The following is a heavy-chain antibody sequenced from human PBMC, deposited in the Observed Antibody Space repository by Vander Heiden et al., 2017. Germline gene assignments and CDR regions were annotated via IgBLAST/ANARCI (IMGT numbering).Heavy chain of an antibody. CDR1: GVSISVNNW. D-gene: IGHD3-3*01. Sequence: VQLQESGPGLVKPSGSLSLTCAVSGVSISVNNWWSWVRQTPGKWLEWIGEIYHSGNTNYNPSLQSRVSISLDKSKNQFSLTLTSVTAADTAMYYCAGDDLLSGIAYWGQGTLVTVSS. CDR3: AGDDLLSGIAY. J-gene: IGHJ4*02. CDR2: IYHSGNT. V-gene: IGHV4-4*02.